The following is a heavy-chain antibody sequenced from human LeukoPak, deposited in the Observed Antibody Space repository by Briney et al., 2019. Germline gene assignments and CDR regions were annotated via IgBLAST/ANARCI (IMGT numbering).Heavy chain of an antibody. V-gene: IGHV1-2*02. J-gene: IGHJ4*02. Sequence: ASVKVSCKASGYTFTSYHINWVRQAPGQGLEWMGWINPNSGGTNYAQKFQGRVTMTRDTSISTAYMELSRLRSDDTAVYYCARGKKSARPGTFDYWGQGTLVTVSS. CDR3: ARGKKSARPGTFDY. CDR1: GYTFTSYH. D-gene: IGHD6-6*01. CDR2: INPNSGGT.